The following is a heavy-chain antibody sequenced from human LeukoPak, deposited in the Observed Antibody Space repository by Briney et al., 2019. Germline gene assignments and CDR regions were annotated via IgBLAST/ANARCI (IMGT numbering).Heavy chain of an antibody. CDR2: IYHSGST. J-gene: IGHJ5*02. Sequence: SQTLSLTCAVSGGPISSGGYSWSWIRQPPGKGLEWIGYIYHSGSTYYNPSLKSRVTISVDRSKNQFSLKLSSVTAADTAVYYCARGGSSSWYVFPDISNWFDPWGQGTLVTVSS. CDR1: GGPISSGGYS. CDR3: ARGGSSSWYVFPDISNWFDP. D-gene: IGHD6-13*01. V-gene: IGHV4-30-2*01.